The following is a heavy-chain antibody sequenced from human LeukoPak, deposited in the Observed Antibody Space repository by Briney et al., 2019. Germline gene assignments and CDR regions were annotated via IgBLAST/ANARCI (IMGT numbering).Heavy chain of an antibody. CDR2: IYYSGST. CDR3: ARLSGYGLHYYYHMDV. CDR1: GGSISSSSYY. J-gene: IGHJ6*03. D-gene: IGHD5-12*01. V-gene: IGHV4-39*07. Sequence: SDTLSLTCTVSGGSISSSSYYWGWIRQPPGKGLEWFGSIYYSGSTYYNPSLKSRVTISVDTSKNQFSLKLSSVTAADTAVYYCARLSGYGLHYYYHMDVWGKGTTVTVSS.